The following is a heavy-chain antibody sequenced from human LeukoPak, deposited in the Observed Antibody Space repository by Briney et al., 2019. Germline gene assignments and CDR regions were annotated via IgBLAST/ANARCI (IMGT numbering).Heavy chain of an antibody. D-gene: IGHD2-2*01. CDR3: AKDGTSNYQPPYNWFDP. CDR2: IRYDGSNK. J-gene: IGHJ5*02. Sequence: GRSLRLSCAASGFTFSSYGMHWVLQAPGKGLEWVAFIRYDGSNKYYADSVKGRFTISRDNSKNTLYLQMNSLRAEDTAVYYCAKDGTSNYQPPYNWFDPWGQGTLVTVSS. CDR1: GFTFSSYG. V-gene: IGHV3-30*02.